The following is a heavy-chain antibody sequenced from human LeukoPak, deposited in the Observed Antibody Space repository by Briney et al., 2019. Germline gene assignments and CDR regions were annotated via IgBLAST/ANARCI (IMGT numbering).Heavy chain of an antibody. CDR1: GFSFSTYW. CDR3: ARDQNFQH. CDR2: IKEDGSVK. J-gene: IGHJ1*01. Sequence: GGSLRLSCAASGFSFSTYWISWVRQAPGKGLEWVANIKEDGSVKYYVDSVKGRFTVSRDNAKNSVYLQMNSLRAEDTALYHCARDQNFQHWGQGTLVTVSS. V-gene: IGHV3-7*04.